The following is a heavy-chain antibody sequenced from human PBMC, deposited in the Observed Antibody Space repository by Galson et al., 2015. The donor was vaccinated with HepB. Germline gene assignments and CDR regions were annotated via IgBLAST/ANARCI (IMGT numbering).Heavy chain of an antibody. Sequence: SLRLSCAASGFTFSSYSMNWVRQAPGKGLEWVSYISSSNNTIYYADSVKGRFTISRDNAKNSLYLQMNSLRDEDTAVYYCARYITNNWYFELWGRGTLVTVSS. CDR2: ISSSNNTI. V-gene: IGHV3-48*02. J-gene: IGHJ2*01. CDR1: GFTFSSYS. CDR3: ARYITNNWYFEL.